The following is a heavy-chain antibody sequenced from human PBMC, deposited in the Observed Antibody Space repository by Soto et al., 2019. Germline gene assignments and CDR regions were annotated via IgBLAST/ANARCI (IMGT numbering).Heavy chain of an antibody. CDR1: GYTFTSYG. Sequence: GASVKVSCKASGYTFTSYGISWVRQAPGQGLEWMGWISAYNGNTNYAQKLQGRVTMTTDTSTSTAYMELRSLRSDDTAVYYCVRTEHDCSVGSCSSPHFDYWGQGTLVTVSS. V-gene: IGHV1-18*01. CDR2: ISAYNGNT. CDR3: VRTEHDCSVGSCSSPHFDY. J-gene: IGHJ4*02. D-gene: IGHD2-15*01.